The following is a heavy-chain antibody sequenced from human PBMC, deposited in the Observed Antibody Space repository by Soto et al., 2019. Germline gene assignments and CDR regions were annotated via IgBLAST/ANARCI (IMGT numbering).Heavy chain of an antibody. V-gene: IGHV4-30-4*01. CDR2: IFYSGTT. J-gene: IGHJ6*02. D-gene: IGHD1-1*01. CDR1: GDSISSADYY. CDR3: ARDLWVEPELYYYGMDV. Sequence: PSETLSLTCTVSGDSISSADYYWSWIRQTPGKGPEWIGHIFYSGTTYYNPSLKSRLTISVDTSKNHFSLRLTSVTAADTAVYYCARDLWVEPELYYYGMDVWSQGTTVTVSS.